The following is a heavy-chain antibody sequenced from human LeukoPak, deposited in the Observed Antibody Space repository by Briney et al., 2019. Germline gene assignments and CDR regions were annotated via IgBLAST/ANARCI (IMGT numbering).Heavy chain of an antibody. J-gene: IGHJ4*02. CDR3: ARFSSSSGYFDY. CDR1: GYTFTGYY. D-gene: IGHD6-6*01. CDR2: IIPIFGTA. Sequence: SVKVSCKASGYTFTGYYMHWVRQAPGQGLEWMGGIIPIFGTANYAQKFQGRVTITADESTSTAYMELSSLRSEDTAVYYCARFSSSSGYFDYWGQGTLVTVSS. V-gene: IGHV1-69*13.